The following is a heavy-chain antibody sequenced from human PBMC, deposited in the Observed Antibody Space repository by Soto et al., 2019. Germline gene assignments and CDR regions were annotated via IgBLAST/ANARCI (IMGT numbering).Heavy chain of an antibody. CDR3: AKGYGLIVGATLDY. CDR1: GFTFSSYA. D-gene: IGHD1-26*01. Sequence: EVQLLESGGGLVQPGGSLRLSCAASGFTFSSYAMSWVRQAPGKGLEWVSAISGSGGSTYYADSVKGRFTISRDNSKNTLYLQMNSLRAEDTAVYFCAKGYGLIVGATLDYWGQGTLVTVSS. J-gene: IGHJ4*02. V-gene: IGHV3-23*01. CDR2: ISGSGGST.